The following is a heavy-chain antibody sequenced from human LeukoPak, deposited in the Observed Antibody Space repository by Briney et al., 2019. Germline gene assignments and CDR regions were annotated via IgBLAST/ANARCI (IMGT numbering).Heavy chain of an antibody. V-gene: IGHV1-46*01. Sequence: ASVKASCKASGYTFTSYYMHWVRQAPGQGLEWMGLINPSGGSTNYAQRFQGRVTMTRDTSTSTVYMDLSSLRSEDTAVYYCARSVSWYSTSYWGQGTLVTVSS. CDR2: INPSGGST. CDR3: ARSVSWYSTSY. D-gene: IGHD6-13*01. J-gene: IGHJ4*02. CDR1: GYTFTSYY.